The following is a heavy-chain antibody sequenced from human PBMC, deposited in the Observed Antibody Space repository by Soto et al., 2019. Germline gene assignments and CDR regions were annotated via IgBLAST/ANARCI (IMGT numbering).Heavy chain of an antibody. CDR1: GGTFSSYT. J-gene: IGHJ5*02. D-gene: IGHD2-2*01. CDR3: ARGRYCSSTSCSWFDP. V-gene: IGHV1-69*02. Sequence: ASVKVSCKASGGTFSSYTISWVRQAPGQGLEWMGRIIPILGIANYAQKFQGRVTITADKSTSTAYMELSSLRSEDTAVYFCARGRYCSSTSCSWFDPWGQGTLVTVSS. CDR2: IIPILGIA.